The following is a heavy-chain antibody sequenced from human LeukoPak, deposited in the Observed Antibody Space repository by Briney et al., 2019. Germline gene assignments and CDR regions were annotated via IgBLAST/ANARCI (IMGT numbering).Heavy chain of an antibody. CDR1: GYTFTSYG. J-gene: IGHJ6*03. Sequence: GASVKVSCKASGYTFTSYGISWVRQAPGQGLEWMGWISAYNGNTNYAQKLQGRVTMTTDTSTSTAYMELRSLRSDDTAVYYCARSPYYFYSSSWYLYYYYMDVWGKGTTVTISS. D-gene: IGHD6-13*01. V-gene: IGHV1-18*01. CDR3: ARSPYYFYSSSWYLYYYYMDV. CDR2: ISAYNGNT.